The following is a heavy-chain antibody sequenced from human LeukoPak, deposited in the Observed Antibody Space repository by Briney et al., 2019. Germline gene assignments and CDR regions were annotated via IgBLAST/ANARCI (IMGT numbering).Heavy chain of an antibody. Sequence: GGSLRLSCAASGFTFSSYGMHWVRQAPGKGLEWVSYISSSGSTIYYADSVEGRFTISRDNAKNSLYLQMNSLRAEDTAVYYCAELGITMIGGVWGKGTTVTISS. CDR2: ISSSGSTI. CDR3: AELGITMIGGV. V-gene: IGHV3-48*04. D-gene: IGHD3-10*02. CDR1: GFTFSSYG. J-gene: IGHJ6*04.